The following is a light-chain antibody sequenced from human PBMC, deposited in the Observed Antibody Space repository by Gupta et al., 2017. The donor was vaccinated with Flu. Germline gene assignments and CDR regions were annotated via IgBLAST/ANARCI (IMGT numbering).Light chain of an antibody. CDR3: QQFYITPRT. J-gene: IGKJ2*01. CDR2: WAS. Sequence: DIVMTQSPDSLAVSLGERATINCKSSQSVLYSSNNKNYLAWFQQKPGQPPKLLIYWASTRESGVPDRFSGSGSGTDFTLTISNLQAEDVAVYYCQQFYITPRTFGQGTKLEIK. CDR1: QSVLYSSNNKNY. V-gene: IGKV4-1*01.